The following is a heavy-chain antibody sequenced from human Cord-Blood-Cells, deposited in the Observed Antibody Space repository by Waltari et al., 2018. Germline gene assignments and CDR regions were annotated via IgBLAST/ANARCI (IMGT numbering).Heavy chain of an antibody. D-gene: IGHD1-1*01. V-gene: IGHV4-34*01. Sequence: QVQLQQWGAGLLKPSETLSLTCAVYGGSFSGYYWSWIRQPPGKGLEWIGEINHSGSTNYNPSLKSRVTISVDTSKNQFSLKLSSVTAADTAVYYCARVSSHWYWYFDLWGRGTLVTVSS. CDR3: ARVSSHWYWYFDL. J-gene: IGHJ2*01. CDR2: INHSGST. CDR1: GGSFSGYY.